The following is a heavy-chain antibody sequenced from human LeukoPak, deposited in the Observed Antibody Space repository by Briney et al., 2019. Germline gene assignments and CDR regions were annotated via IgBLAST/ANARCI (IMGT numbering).Heavy chain of an antibody. CDR3: ARARGSSQNWFDP. V-gene: IGHV4-34*01. CDR2: INHSGST. D-gene: IGHD6-13*01. CDR1: GGSFSGYY. J-gene: IGHJ5*02. Sequence: PSETLSLTCAVYGGSFSGYYWSWIRQPPGKGLEWIGEINHSGSTNYNPSLKSRVTMSVDTSKNQFSLKLSSVTAADTAVYYCARARGSSQNWFDPWGQGTLVTVSS.